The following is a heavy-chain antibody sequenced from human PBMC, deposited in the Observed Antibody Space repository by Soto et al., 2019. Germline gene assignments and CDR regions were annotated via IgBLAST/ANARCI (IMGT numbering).Heavy chain of an antibody. CDR2: ISSSGTTI. CDR1: GFTFSSYT. CDR3: AKGRMWLRFLYYGMDV. Sequence: EVQLVESGGGLVQPGGSLRLSCAASGFTFSSYTMNWVRQAPGKGLECVSYISSSGTTIYYADSVKGRFTISRDNSKNTLYLQMNSLRAEDTAVYYCAKGRMWLRFLYYGMDVWGQGTTVTVSS. J-gene: IGHJ6*02. D-gene: IGHD5-12*01. V-gene: IGHV3-48*01.